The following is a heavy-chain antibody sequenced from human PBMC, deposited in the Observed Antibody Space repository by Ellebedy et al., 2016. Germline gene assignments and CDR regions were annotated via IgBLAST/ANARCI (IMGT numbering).Heavy chain of an antibody. D-gene: IGHD2/OR15-2a*01. CDR3: AKDKSSLLPPQYYFDY. Sequence: GGSLRLSCAASGFTFDDYTMHWVRQAPGKGLEWVSLISWDGGSTYYADSVKGRFTISRDNSKNSLYLQMNSLRTEDTALYYCAKDKSSLLPPQYYFDYWGQGTLVTVSS. V-gene: IGHV3-43*01. J-gene: IGHJ4*02. CDR1: GFTFDDYT. CDR2: ISWDGGST.